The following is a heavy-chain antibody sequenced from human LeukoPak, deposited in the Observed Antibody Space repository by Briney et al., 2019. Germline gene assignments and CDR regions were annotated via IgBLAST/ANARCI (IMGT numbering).Heavy chain of an antibody. V-gene: IGHV4-34*01. CDR3: ARRYSSSWCWFDP. CDR1: GGSISSYY. J-gene: IGHJ5*02. CDR2: INHSGST. D-gene: IGHD6-13*01. Sequence: PSETLSLTCTVSGGSISSYYWSWIRQPPGKGLEWIGEINHSGSTNYNPSLKSRVTISVGTSKNQFSLKLSSVTAADTAVYYCARRYSSSWCWFDPWGQGTLVTVSS.